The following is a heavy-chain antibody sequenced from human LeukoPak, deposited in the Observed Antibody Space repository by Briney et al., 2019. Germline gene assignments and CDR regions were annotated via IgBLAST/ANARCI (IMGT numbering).Heavy chain of an antibody. J-gene: IGHJ4*02. CDR1: GFTFSTYG. D-gene: IGHD7-27*01. V-gene: IGHV3-33*05. CDR3: ARDLGKGNYVDY. Sequence: GGPLRLSCAASGFTFSTYGMHWVRQAPGQGLEWVAVISHEGSNAYYADSVKGRFTFSRDNSKNTLYLQMNSLRAEDTAVYYCARDLGKGNYVDYWGQGTLVTVSS. CDR2: ISHEGSNA.